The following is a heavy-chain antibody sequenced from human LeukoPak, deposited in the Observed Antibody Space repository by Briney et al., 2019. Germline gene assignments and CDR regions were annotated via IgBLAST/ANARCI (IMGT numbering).Heavy chain of an antibody. CDR2: IIPIFGTA. CDR1: GGTFSSYA. Sequence: SVKVSCKASGGTFSSYAISWVRQAPGQGLEWMGGIIPIFGTANYAQKFQGRVTVTADKSTSTAYMELSSLRSEDTAVYYCAGGDEASCSGGSCYHYYYYYYMDVWGKGTTVTVSS. D-gene: IGHD2-15*01. J-gene: IGHJ6*03. V-gene: IGHV1-69*06. CDR3: AGGDEASCSGGSCYHYYYYYYMDV.